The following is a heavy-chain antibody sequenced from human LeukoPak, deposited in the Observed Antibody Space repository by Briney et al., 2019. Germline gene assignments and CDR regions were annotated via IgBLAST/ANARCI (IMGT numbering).Heavy chain of an antibody. Sequence: GGSLRLSCAASGFSFSRYTMNWVRQAPGKGLEWVSSISSSSSFVYYADSVRGRFTISRDNAKNSLYLQMDSLRAEDTAVYYCARDLSGPSLYWGQGTLVTVSS. D-gene: IGHD2-15*01. J-gene: IGHJ4*02. CDR1: GFSFSRYT. V-gene: IGHV3-21*06. CDR3: ARDLSGPSLY. CDR2: ISSSSSFV.